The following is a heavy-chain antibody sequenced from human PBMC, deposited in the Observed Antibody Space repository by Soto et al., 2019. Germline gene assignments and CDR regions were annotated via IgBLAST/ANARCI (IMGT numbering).Heavy chain of an antibody. Sequence: GGSLRLSCAASGFTFSSYWMSWVRQAPGKGLEWVANIKQDGSEKYYVDSVKGRLTISRDNAKNSLYLQMNSLRAEDTAVYYCARENVVVPADTQPPSYYYYMDVWGKGTTVTVSS. CDR3: ARENVVVPADTQPPSYYYYMDV. CDR2: IKQDGSEK. CDR1: GFTFSSYW. V-gene: IGHV3-7*01. J-gene: IGHJ6*03. D-gene: IGHD2-2*01.